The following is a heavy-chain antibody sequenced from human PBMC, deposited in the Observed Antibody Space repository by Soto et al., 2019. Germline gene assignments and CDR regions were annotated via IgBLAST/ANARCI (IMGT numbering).Heavy chain of an antibody. D-gene: IGHD2-8*01. V-gene: IGHV1-18*01. J-gene: IGHJ5*02. CDR3: ARGDGCTIGVCYPREYWVAP. CDR2: ISAYNGNT. CDR1: SYTFTSYG. Sequence: GASVKVSCKASSYTFTSYGISWVRQAPGQGLEWMGWISAYNGNTNYAQKLQGRVTMTTDTSTSTAYMELRSLRSDDTAVYYCARGDGCTIGVCYPREYWVAPWGQGTLVTVSA.